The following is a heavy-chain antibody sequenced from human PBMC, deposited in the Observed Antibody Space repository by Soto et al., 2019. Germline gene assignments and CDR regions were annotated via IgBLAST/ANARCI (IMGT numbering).Heavy chain of an antibody. D-gene: IGHD6-13*01. J-gene: IGHJ5*02. V-gene: IGHV1-18*01. CDR3: ARDVIATTGNWFDP. Sequence: QVQLLQSGAEVKNPGASVRVSCKASGYTFINHGISWVRQAPGQGLEWMGWISAYNGNTNYAQKLQGRVTMTRDTSPNTAYMELRSLRSDDTAMYYCARDVIATTGNWFDPWGQGTLVTVSS. CDR2: ISAYNGNT. CDR1: GYTFINHG.